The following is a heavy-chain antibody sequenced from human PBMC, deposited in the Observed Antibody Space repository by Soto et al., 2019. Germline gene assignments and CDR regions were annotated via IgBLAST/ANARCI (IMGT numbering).Heavy chain of an antibody. Sequence: EVQLVESGGGLVQPGGSLRLSCTASGFIVSDTYVNWVRQAPGKGLEWGSVISNRGDTHYADSVRGRFSLSRDISDNTLHLQMNNLRVEDTAVYYCAREPRYCRGGSCSIRGDAYDIWGQGTMVTVSS. V-gene: IGHV3-66*01. D-gene: IGHD2-15*01. CDR3: AREPRYCRGGSCSIRGDAYDI. CDR2: ISNRGDT. CDR1: GFIVSDTY. J-gene: IGHJ3*02.